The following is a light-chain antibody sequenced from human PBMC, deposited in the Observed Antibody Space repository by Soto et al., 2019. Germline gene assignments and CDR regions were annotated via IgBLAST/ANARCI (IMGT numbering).Light chain of an antibody. CDR1: QGIRND. V-gene: IGKV1-6*01. CDR2: AAS. CDR3: LQERHYPRT. Sequence: AIQMTQSPSSLSASVGDRVTITCRASQGIRNDLGWYQQKPGKPPKLLIYAASSLQSGVPSRFSGSGSGTDFTLTISILQPEDFATYYCLQERHYPRTFGQGTKVEIK. J-gene: IGKJ1*01.